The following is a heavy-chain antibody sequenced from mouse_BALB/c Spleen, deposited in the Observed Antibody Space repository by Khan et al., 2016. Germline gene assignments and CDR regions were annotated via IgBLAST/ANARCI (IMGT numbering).Heavy chain of an antibody. D-gene: IGHD1-1*01. CDR2: INPDSSTI. V-gene: IGHV4-1*02. CDR1: GFDFSRYW. J-gene: IGHJ2*01. CDR3: ARLYYYGSSDY. Sequence: EVKLLESGGGLVQPGGSLKLSCAAAGFDFSRYWMSWVRQAPGKGLEWIGEINPDSSTINYTPSLKDKFIISRDNAKNTLYLQMSKVRSEDTALXYCARLYYYGSSDYWGQGTTLTVSS.